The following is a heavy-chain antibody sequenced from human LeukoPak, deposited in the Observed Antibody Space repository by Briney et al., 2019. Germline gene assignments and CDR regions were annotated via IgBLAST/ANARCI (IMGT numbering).Heavy chain of an antibody. CDR3: AKDPNGDYVGAFDS. CDR1: GFTFSAYA. Sequence: GGSLRLSCAASGFTFSAYAVIWVRQAPGKGLEWVSAISASGDYTHYANSVKGRFDISRDNSKNTVYLQMSSLRAEDAALYYCAKDPNGDYVGAFDSWGQGTTVIVSS. V-gene: IGHV3-23*01. J-gene: IGHJ3*02. CDR2: ISASGDYT. D-gene: IGHD4-17*01.